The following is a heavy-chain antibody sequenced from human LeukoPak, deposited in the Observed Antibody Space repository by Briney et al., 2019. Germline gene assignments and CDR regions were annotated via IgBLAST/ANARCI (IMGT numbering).Heavy chain of an antibody. CDR1: GYSFTSYW. CDR3: ARHFDMARGVIAGMDV. J-gene: IGHJ6*04. Sequence: GESLKISCKGSGYSFTSYWIGWVRQMPGKGLEWMGIIYPGDSDTRYSPSFQGQVTISADKSISTAYLQWSSLKASDTAMYYCARHFDMARGVIAGMDVWGKGTTVTVSS. V-gene: IGHV5-51*01. D-gene: IGHD3-10*01. CDR2: IYPGDSDT.